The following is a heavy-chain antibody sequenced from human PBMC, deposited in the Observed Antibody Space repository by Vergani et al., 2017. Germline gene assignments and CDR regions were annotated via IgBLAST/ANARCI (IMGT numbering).Heavy chain of an antibody. CDR3: AREAPRTGFFDY. V-gene: IGHV1-46*03. CDR1: GYTFTAYY. CDR2: ISPDGFST. D-gene: IGHD3/OR15-3a*01. Sequence: QVQLVQSGAEVGKPGASVKISCKASGYTFTAYYIHWVRQAPAQGLEWVGVISPDGFSTFYAQKFQGRVTITRDTSTSTVYVEVTSLSSGDTAVYYCAREAPRTGFFDYWGQGTLVTVSS. J-gene: IGHJ4*02.